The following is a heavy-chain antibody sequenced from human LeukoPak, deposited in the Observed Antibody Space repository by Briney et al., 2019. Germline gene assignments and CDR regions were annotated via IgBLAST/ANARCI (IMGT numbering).Heavy chain of an antibody. Sequence: PGRSLRLSCTASGFTFGDYAMSWVRQAPGKGLEWVGFIRSKAYGGTTEYAASVKGRFTISRDDSKSIAYLQMNSLKTEDTAVYYCTRDPRQWLGPPGLYFDYWGQGTLVTVSS. J-gene: IGHJ4*02. CDR1: GFTFGDYA. V-gene: IGHV3-49*04. CDR3: TRDPRQWLGPPGLYFDY. D-gene: IGHD6-19*01. CDR2: IRSKAYGGTT.